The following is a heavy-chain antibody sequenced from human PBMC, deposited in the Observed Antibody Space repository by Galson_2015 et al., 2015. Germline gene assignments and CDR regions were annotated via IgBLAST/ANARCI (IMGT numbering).Heavy chain of an antibody. D-gene: IGHD3-22*01. J-gene: IGHJ4*02. CDR1: GFTFGGYA. CDR2: ISRKAYGGTT. CDR3: TRGQYYYES. V-gene: IGHV3-49*03. Sequence: SLRLSCAASGFTFGGYAMSWFRQAPGKGLEWVGFISRKAYGGTTEYAASVKGRFTISRDDSKSIAYLQMHSLKTEDTAVYYCTRGQYYYESWGQGTLVTVSS.